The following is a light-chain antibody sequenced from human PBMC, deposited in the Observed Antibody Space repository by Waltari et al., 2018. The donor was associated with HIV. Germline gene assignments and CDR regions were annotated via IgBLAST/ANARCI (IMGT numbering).Light chain of an antibody. CDR1: RDISND. J-gene: IGKJ5*01. CDR3: QNYDSAPVA. Sequence: DIQMSQVPSSLSASVGDRVTITCRASRDISNDLAWYQQKPGEVPKLLIYASSSLRSGVPFRFRGSGSGTDFTLTINGLQPEDVASYYCQNYDSAPVAFGQGTRLEI. V-gene: IGKV1-27*01. CDR2: ASS.